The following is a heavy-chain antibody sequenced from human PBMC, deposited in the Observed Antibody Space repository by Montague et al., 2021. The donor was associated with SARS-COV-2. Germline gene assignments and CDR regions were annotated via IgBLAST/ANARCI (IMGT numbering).Heavy chain of an antibody. D-gene: IGHD6-19*01. CDR3: ARDIAVAGLFDY. CDR1: GGSISSGSYY. J-gene: IGHJ4*02. Sequence: TLSLTCTVSGGSISSGSYYWSWIRQPAGKGLEWIGRISISGITNYNPSLKSRVTISVDTSKNQFSLKLSSVTAADTAVYYCARDIAVAGLFDYWGQGTLVTVSS. CDR2: ISISGIT. V-gene: IGHV4-61*02.